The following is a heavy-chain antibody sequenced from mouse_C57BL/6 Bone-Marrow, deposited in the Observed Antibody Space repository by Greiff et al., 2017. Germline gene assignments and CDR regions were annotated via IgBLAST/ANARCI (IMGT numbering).Heavy chain of an antibody. V-gene: IGHV5-4*03. CDR1: GFTFSSYA. CDR3: ARGSLTGRYFDY. CDR2: ISDGGSYT. Sequence: EVKLMESGGGLVKPGGSLKLSCAASGFTFSSYAMSWVRQTPEKRLEWVATISDGGSYTYYPDNVKGRFTISRDNAKNTLYLQMSHLKSEDTAMYYCARGSLTGRYFDYWGQGTTLTVSA. D-gene: IGHD4-1*01. J-gene: IGHJ2*01.